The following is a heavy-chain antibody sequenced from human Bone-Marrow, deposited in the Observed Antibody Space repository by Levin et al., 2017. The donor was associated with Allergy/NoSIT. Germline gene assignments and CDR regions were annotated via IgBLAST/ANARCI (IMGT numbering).Heavy chain of an antibody. CDR3: VKSWSSSWSGRFDS. D-gene: IGHD6-6*01. Sequence: PSGGSLRLSCAASGFNSGFTFDDYTMHWVRQVPGKGLEWVSGISWDGNLKFYADSVKGRFTISRDNAKDSLSLQMNSLTVDDTAFYFCVKSWSSSWSGRFDSWGQGTLVTVSS. J-gene: IGHJ5*01. CDR2: ISWDGNLK. V-gene: IGHV3-9*01. CDR1: GFNSGFTFDDYT.